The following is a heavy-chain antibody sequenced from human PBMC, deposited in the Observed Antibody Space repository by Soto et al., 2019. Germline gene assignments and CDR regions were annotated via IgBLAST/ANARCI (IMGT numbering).Heavy chain of an antibody. CDR1: GFTFSSYV. CDR2: ISYDGSNK. CDR3: AKDLGDIVVVPATPHFAP. V-gene: IGHV3-30*18. Sequence: PGGSLRLSCAASGFTFSSYVMHCVRQAPCKGLEWLAVISYDGSNKYYADSVKGRFTISRDNSKNTLYLQMNSLRAEDTAVYYCAKDLGDIVVVPATPHFAPWGQGTIVTLSS. J-gene: IGHJ5*02. D-gene: IGHD2-2*01.